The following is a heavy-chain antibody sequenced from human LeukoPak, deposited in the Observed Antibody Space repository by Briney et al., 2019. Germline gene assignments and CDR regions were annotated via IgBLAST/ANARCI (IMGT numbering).Heavy chain of an antibody. D-gene: IGHD5-18*01. CDR2: VYYSGST. CDR3: ARRRTSGYSYGSFSSDYFDH. V-gene: IGHV4-34*01. Sequence: SETLSLTCAVYGGSFSGYYWSWIRQPPGKGLEWIGSVYYSGSTYYNPSLKSRVTISVDRSKNQFSLRLSSVTAADTAVYYCARRRTSGYSYGSFSSDYFDHWGQGTLVTVSS. CDR1: GGSFSGYY. J-gene: IGHJ4*02.